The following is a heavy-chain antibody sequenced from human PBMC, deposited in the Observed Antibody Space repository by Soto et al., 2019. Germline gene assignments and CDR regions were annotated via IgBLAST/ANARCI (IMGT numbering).Heavy chain of an antibody. D-gene: IGHD3-16*01. V-gene: IGHV4-39*01. CDR3: ARLRLGVMDV. J-gene: IGHJ6*02. CDR2: IYYSGST. Sequence: SETLSLTCTVSGGSISSSSYYWGWIRQPPGKGLEWIGSIYYSGSTYYNPSLKSRVTISVDTSKNQFSLKLSSVTAADTAVYYCARLRLGVMDVWGQPNTVTLS. CDR1: GGSISSSSYY.